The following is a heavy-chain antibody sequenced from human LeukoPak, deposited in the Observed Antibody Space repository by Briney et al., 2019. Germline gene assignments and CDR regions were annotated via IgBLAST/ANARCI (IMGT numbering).Heavy chain of an antibody. D-gene: IGHD1-26*01. CDR3: ARHESAVGPLFH. J-gene: IGHJ4*02. V-gene: IGHV4-59*08. CDR2: IYSTGST. Sequence: PSETLSLTCTLSGGTISRYYWSWIRQSPGKGLEWIGYIYSTGSTNSSPSLKSRVTISVDTSKNQFSLILRSVTAAHTAMYYCARHESAVGPLFHWGQGVLVTVSS. CDR1: GGTISRYY.